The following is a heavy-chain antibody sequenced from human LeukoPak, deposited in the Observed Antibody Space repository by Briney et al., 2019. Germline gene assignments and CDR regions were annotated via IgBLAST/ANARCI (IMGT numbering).Heavy chain of an antibody. CDR3: ARGAAGTGAADY. D-gene: IGHD6-13*01. V-gene: IGHV4-59*01. CDR1: GGSISSYY. CDR2: IYYRGTT. Sequence: PSQTLSLTCTVSGGSISSYYWSCIRQPPGNGLEWIGYIYYRGTTNYNPSLKSRLTISVDSSKNQFSLRLSSVTAADTAVYFCARGAAGTGAADYWGQGTLVTVSS. J-gene: IGHJ4*02.